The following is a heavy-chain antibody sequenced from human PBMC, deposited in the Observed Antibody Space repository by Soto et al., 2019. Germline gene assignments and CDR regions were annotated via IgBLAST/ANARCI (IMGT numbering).Heavy chain of an antibody. CDR3: AKDRKGSGGYYFDY. CDR2: ISGSGGST. J-gene: IGHJ4*02. D-gene: IGHD6-19*01. CDR1: GFTFSSYA. Sequence: PGGSLRLSCAASGFTFSSYAMSLVRQSPGKGLEWVSAISGSGGSTYYADSVKGRFTISRDNSKNTLYLQMNSLRAEDTAVYYCAKDRKGSGGYYFDYWGQGTLVTVSS. V-gene: IGHV3-23*01.